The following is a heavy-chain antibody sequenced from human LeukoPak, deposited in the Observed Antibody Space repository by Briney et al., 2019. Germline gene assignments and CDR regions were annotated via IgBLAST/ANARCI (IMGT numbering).Heavy chain of an antibody. J-gene: IGHJ6*03. CDR2: IWYDGSNN. V-gene: IGHV3-33*01. D-gene: IGHD2-2*02. CDR3: ARGVVVPAAIRVSYYMDV. CDR1: GYTFSSYG. Sequence: GGSLRLSCAASGYTFSSYGMHWVRQAPGKGLEWVAVIWYDGSNNYYADSVKGRFTISRDNSKNTLYLQMNSLRAEDTAVYYCARGVVVPAAIRVSYYMDVWGKGTTVTVS.